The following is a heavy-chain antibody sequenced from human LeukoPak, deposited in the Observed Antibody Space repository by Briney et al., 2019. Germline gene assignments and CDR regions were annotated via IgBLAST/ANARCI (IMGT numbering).Heavy chain of an antibody. CDR2: ISAYNGNT. J-gene: IGHJ4*02. D-gene: IGHD3-22*01. CDR1: GYTFTSYG. V-gene: IGHV1-18*01. Sequence: ASVKVSCKASGYTFTSYGISWVRQAPGQGLEWMRWISAYNGNTNYAQKLQGRVTMTTDTSTSTAYMELRSLRSDDTAVYYCARADSSGTPNLSWGQGTLVTVSS. CDR3: ARADSSGTPNLS.